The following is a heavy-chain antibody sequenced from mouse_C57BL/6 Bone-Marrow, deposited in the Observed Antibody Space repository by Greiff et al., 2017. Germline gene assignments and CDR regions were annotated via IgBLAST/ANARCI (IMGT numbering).Heavy chain of an antibody. J-gene: IGHJ3*01. CDR3: ARGERLLAWFAY. D-gene: IGHD3-2*02. CDR2: IYPRSGNT. Sequence: QVQLQQSGAELARPGASVKLSCKASGYTFTSYGISWVKQRTGQGLEWIGEIYPRSGNTYYNEKFKGKATLTADKSSSTAYMELRSLTSEDSAVYFCARGERLLAWFAYWGQGTLVTVSA. CDR1: GYTFTSYG. V-gene: IGHV1-81*01.